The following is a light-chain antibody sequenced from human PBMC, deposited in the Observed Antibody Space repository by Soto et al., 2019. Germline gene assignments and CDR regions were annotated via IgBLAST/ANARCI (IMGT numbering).Light chain of an antibody. CDR3: QKYNSAPMVT. CDR2: AAS. J-gene: IGKJ3*01. V-gene: IGKV1-27*01. CDR1: QGISNY. Sequence: DIQMTQSPSSLSASVGDRVTITCRASQGISNYLAWYQQKPGKVPKLLIYAASTLQSGVPSRFSGSGSGTDFTLTISSLQPEDVATYYCQKYNSAPMVTFGPGTKVDIK.